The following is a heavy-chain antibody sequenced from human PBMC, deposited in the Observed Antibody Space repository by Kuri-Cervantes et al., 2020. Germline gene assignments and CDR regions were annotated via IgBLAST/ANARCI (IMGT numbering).Heavy chain of an antibody. D-gene: IGHD1-26*01. CDR2: INAGNGNT. CDR3: ARSLYSGSYYVDY. CDR1: GYSFSTYA. V-gene: IGHV1-3*01. J-gene: IGHJ4*02. Sequence: ASVKVSCKASGYSFSTYAMHWVRQAPGQRLEWMGRINAGNGNTKYSQKFQGRVTMTTDTSTSTAYMELRSLRSDDTAVYYCARSLYSGSYYVDYWGQGTLVTVSS.